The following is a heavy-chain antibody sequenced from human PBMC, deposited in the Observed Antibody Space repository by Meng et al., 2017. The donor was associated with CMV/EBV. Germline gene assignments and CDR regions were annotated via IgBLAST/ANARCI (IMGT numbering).Heavy chain of an antibody. CDR3: ARGESCWSGYYLYYGMDV. CDR2: IKQNGSEK. Sequence: GESLKISCAASGFTFSSYWMSWVRQAPGKGLEWVANIKQNGSEKYYVDSVKGRFTISRDNAKNSLYLQMNSLRAEDTAVYYCARGESCWSGYYLYYGMDVWGQGTTVTVSS. CDR1: GFTFSSYW. J-gene: IGHJ6*02. D-gene: IGHD3-3*01. V-gene: IGHV3-7*04.